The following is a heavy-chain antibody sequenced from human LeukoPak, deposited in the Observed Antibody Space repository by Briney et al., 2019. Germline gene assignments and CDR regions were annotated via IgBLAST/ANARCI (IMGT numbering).Heavy chain of an antibody. V-gene: IGHV4-39*07. Sequence: SETLSLTCTVSGGSISSSSYYWGWIRQPPGKGLEWIGSIYYSGSTYYNPSLKSRVTISVDTSKNQFSLKLSSVTAADTAVYYCARTVVAATPHYYYYMDVWGKGTTVTISS. CDR1: GGSISSSSYY. D-gene: IGHD2-15*01. J-gene: IGHJ6*03. CDR2: IYYSGST. CDR3: ARTVVAATPHYYYYMDV.